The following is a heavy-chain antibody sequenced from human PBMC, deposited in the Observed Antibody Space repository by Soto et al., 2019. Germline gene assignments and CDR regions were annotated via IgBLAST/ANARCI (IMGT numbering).Heavy chain of an antibody. Sequence: SDTLSLTCTLSGCSVSSGSYYWSWIRQPPGKGLEWFGYIYYSGSTNYNPSLKRRVTISVDTSKNQFSLKLSSVTAADTAVYYCASRYCSSTSCYSGLSWFEPWGQGTLVTVSS. V-gene: IGHV4-61*01. D-gene: IGHD2-2*02. CDR3: ASRYCSSTSCYSGLSWFEP. CDR2: IYYSGST. CDR1: GCSVSSGSYY. J-gene: IGHJ5*02.